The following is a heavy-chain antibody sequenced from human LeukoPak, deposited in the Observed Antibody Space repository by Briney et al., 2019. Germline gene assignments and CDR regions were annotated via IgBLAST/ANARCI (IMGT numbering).Heavy chain of an antibody. CDR2: ISGSGGTT. J-gene: IGHJ4*02. Sequence: GGSLRLSCAASGFTFSSYAMSWVRQAPGKGLEWVSSISGSGGTTYYADSVKGRFTISRDNFKNRLFLQMKSLRAEDTAVYYCARGPGRKSPLDYWGQGTLVTVSS. CDR3: ARGPGRKSPLDY. D-gene: IGHD1-1*01. V-gene: IGHV3-23*01. CDR1: GFTFSSYA.